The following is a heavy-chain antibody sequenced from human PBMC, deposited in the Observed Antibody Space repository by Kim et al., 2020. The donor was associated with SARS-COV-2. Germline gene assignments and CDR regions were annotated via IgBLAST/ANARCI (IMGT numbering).Heavy chain of an antibody. D-gene: IGHD4-17*01. CDR3: FASESTVTTIGWYGMDV. J-gene: IGHJ6*02. V-gene: IGHV3-30*04. Sequence: GGSLRLSCAASGFTFSSYAMHWVRQAPGKGLEWVAVISYDGSNKYYADSVKGRFTISRDNSKNTLYLQMNSLRAEDTAVYYCFASESTVTTIGWYGMDVWGQGTTVTVSS. CDR2: ISYDGSNK. CDR1: GFTFSSYA.